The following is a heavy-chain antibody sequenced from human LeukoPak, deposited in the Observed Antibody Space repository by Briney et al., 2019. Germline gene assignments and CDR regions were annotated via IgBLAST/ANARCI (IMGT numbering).Heavy chain of an antibody. Sequence: GGSLRLSCAASGFTFSNFNMNWVRQAPGKGLEWVSYISTSSSTIYYADSVKGRFTISRDNAKNSLFLQMNSLRAEDTAVYYCARDRADDDSSGYIYRDFAYWGQGNLVTVSP. CDR3: ARDRADDDSSGYIYRDFAY. CDR2: ISTSSSTI. J-gene: IGHJ4*02. V-gene: IGHV3-48*01. CDR1: GFTFSNFN. D-gene: IGHD3-22*01.